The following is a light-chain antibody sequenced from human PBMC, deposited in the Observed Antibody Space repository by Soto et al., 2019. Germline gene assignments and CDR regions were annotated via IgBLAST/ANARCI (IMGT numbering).Light chain of an antibody. J-gene: IGLJ1*01. V-gene: IGLV2-14*01. CDR1: SSDVGGYNY. CDR3: SSYTSSNTLYV. CDR2: EVS. Sequence: QSVLTRPASVSGSPGQSITISGTVTSSDVGGYNYVSWYQQHPGKAPKLMIYEVSNRPSGVSNRFSGSKSGNTASLTISGLQAEDEADYYCSSYTSSNTLYVFGNGTKVTVL.